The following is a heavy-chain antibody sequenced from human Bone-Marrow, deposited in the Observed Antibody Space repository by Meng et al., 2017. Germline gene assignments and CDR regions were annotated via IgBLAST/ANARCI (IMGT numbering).Heavy chain of an antibody. CDR1: GGSFSGYY. CDR3: ARGLRAARPLLFGY. Sequence: QVSLPQGGAGLLKPSWTLSLTCAVDGGSFSGYYWSWIRQPPGKGLEWIGEINHSGSTNDNPSLKSRVTISVDTSKNQFSLKLSSVTAADTAVYYCARGLRAARPLLFGYWGQGTLVTVSS. CDR2: INHSGST. D-gene: IGHD6-6*01. V-gene: IGHV4-34*01. J-gene: IGHJ4*02.